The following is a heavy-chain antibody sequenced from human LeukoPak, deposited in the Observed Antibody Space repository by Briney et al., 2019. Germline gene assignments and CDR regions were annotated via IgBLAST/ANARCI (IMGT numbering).Heavy chain of an antibody. CDR2: IWYDGSNK. V-gene: IGHV3-33*06. Sequence: GGSLRLSCAASGFTFSSYGMHWVRQAPGKGLEWVAVIWYDGSNKYYADSVKGRFTISRDNSKNTLYLQMNSLRAEDTAVYYCAKGSGGYDYVWGSYRYGYFDYWGQGTLVTVSS. CDR3: AKGSGGYDYVWGSYRYGYFDY. CDR1: GFTFSSYG. D-gene: IGHD3-16*02. J-gene: IGHJ4*02.